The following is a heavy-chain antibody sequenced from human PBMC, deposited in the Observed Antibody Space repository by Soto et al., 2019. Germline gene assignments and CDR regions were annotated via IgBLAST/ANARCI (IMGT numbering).Heavy chain of an antibody. CDR2: INWNGGST. CDR1: GFTFDDYG. V-gene: IGHV3-20*01. D-gene: IGHD3-3*01. CDR3: ARGVWSGFLPGAYYYYMDV. Sequence: GGSLRLSCAASGFTFDDYGMSWVRQAPGKGLEWVSGINWNGGSTGYADSVKGRFTISRDNAKNSLYLQMNSLRAEDTALYHCARGVWSGFLPGAYYYYMDVWGKGTTVTVSS. J-gene: IGHJ6*03.